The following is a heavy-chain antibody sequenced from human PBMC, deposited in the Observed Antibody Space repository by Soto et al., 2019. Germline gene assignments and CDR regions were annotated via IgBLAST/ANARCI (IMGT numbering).Heavy chain of an antibody. J-gene: IGHJ1*01. CDR3: AKDVDRLGELWGYFQS. CDR1: GFTFDDYA. CDR2: INWNGVNK. D-gene: IGHD3-16*01. V-gene: IGHV3-9*01. Sequence: AGGSLRLSCAASGFTFDDYAMHWVRQAPGKGLEWVSGINWNGVNKGYAESVLGRFTISRDNAKKSLYLDMNYLRPEDTALYFCAKDVDRLGELWGYFQSWGQGTMVTVSS.